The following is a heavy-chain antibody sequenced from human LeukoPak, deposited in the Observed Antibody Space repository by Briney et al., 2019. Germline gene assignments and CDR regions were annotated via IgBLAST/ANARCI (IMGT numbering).Heavy chain of an antibody. D-gene: IGHD3-22*01. V-gene: IGHV1-69*04. CDR3: ARDVPGITMIVVAPLDYYYYGMDV. J-gene: IGHJ6*02. Sequence: ASVKVSCKASGGTFSSYAISWVRQAPGQGLEWMGRIIPILGIANYAQKFQGRVTITADKSTSTAYMELSSLRSEDTAVYYCARDVPGITMIVVAPLDYYYYGMDVWGQGTTVTVSS. CDR1: GGTFSSYA. CDR2: IIPILGIA.